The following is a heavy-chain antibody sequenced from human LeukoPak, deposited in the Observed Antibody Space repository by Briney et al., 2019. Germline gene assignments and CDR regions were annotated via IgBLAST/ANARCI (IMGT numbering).Heavy chain of an antibody. D-gene: IGHD3-10*01. CDR1: GFTFSSFP. CDR2: ISSTGETS. CDR3: ARVMSGSGSKYFDY. J-gene: IGHJ4*02. V-gene: IGHV3-64*01. Sequence: PGRSLRLSCAASGFTFSSFPMHWVRQVPGKGLEYVSAISSTGETSYYANSVKDRFTISRDNSKNTLYLQMGSLRAEDMAVYYCARVMSGSGSKYFDYWGQGTLVTVSS.